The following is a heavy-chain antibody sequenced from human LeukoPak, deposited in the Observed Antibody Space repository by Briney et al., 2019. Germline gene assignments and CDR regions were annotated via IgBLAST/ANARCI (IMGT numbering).Heavy chain of an antibody. Sequence: ASVKVSCKASGYTFTTHDINWVRQATGQGLEWLGWMSPNSGDTGYAQKFQGSVTMTSDSSISTAYMELSSLRSEDTAIYYCVRTPPNWGFDYWGQGTLVTVSS. J-gene: IGHJ4*02. D-gene: IGHD7-27*01. CDR2: MSPNSGDT. V-gene: IGHV1-8*01. CDR3: VRTPPNWGFDY. CDR1: GYTFTTHD.